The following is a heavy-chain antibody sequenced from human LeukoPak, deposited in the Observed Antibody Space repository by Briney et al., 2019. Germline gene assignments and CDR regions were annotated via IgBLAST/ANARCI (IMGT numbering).Heavy chain of an antibody. CDR1: GGSFSGYY. J-gene: IGHJ5*02. D-gene: IGHD2-2*01. CDR3: ARGMVGSTSCFDP. CDR2: INHSGST. V-gene: IGHV4-34*01. Sequence: NPSETLSLTCAVYGGSFSGYYWSWIRQPPGKGLEWIGEINHSGSTNYNPSLKSRVTISVDTSKNQFSLKLSSVTAADTAVYYCARGMVGSTSCFDPWGQGTLVTVSS.